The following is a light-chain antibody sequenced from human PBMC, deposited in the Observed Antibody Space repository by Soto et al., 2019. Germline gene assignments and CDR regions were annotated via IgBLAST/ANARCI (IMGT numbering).Light chain of an antibody. CDR2: DAS. CDR1: HSISSF. V-gene: IGKV1-39*01. J-gene: IGKJ4*01. Sequence: DIQMTQSPSSLSAFVGDRVTITCRASHSISSFVIWYQQKPGKAPNLLIYDASTLQSGVPSRFSGSRSGTDFTLTISSLQPEDSATYYCQQSYSTPLTFGGGTNVEIK. CDR3: QQSYSTPLT.